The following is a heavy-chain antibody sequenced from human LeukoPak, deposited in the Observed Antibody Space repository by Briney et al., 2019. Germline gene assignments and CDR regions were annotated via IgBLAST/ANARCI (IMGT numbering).Heavy chain of an antibody. V-gene: IGHV4-59*08. D-gene: IGHD3-10*01. CDR1: GGSISSYY. J-gene: IGHJ6*03. Sequence: PSETLSLTCTVSGGSISSYYWSWIRQPPGKGLEWIAYIYYSGSTNYNPSLKSRVTISIDTSKNQFSLKLSSLTAADTAVYYCARLKDYYGSGSYLPYYYMDVWGKGTTVTVSS. CDR2: IYYSGST. CDR3: ARLKDYYGSGSYLPYYYMDV.